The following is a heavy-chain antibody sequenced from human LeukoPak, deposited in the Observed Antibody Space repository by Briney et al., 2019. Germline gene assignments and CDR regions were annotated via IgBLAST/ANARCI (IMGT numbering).Heavy chain of an antibody. D-gene: IGHD2-21*02. V-gene: IGHV3-74*01. J-gene: IGHJ4*02. Sequence: PGGSPRLSCVASGFSFSAYRIQWVRRDPGKGLVWVSRIYSDGSNPVYAASVKGRFTISRDIATNTLFLQMNSVRVEDTAVYYCAREAQCGTDCSYYSDYWGQGTLVTVSS. CDR1: GFSFSAYR. CDR2: IYSDGSNP. CDR3: AREAQCGTDCSYYSDY.